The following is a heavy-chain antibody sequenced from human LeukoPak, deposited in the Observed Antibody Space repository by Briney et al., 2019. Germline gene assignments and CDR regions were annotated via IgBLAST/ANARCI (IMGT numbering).Heavy chain of an antibody. V-gene: IGHV4-4*07. CDR2: IYTSGST. CDR1: GGSISSYY. Sequence: SETLSLTCTVSGGSISSYYWSWIRQPAGKGLEWIGRIYTSGSTNYNPSLKSRVTMSADTSKNQFSLKLSSVTAADTAVYYCARVGGSYPPFLGPSEYFQHWGQGTLVTVSS. J-gene: IGHJ1*01. CDR3: ARVGGSYPPFLGPSEYFQH. D-gene: IGHD1-26*01.